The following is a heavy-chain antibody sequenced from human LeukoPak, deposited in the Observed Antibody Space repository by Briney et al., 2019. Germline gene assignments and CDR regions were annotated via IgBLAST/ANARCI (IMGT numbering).Heavy chain of an antibody. J-gene: IGHJ4*02. CDR1: GFPFSSYW. Sequence: GGSLRLSCVASGFPFSSYWMTWVRQAPGKGLEWVANIKQDGSKKSYVDSVKGRFTISRDNAKNSLFLQMNSLRVEDTAVYYCTGVSLGANGDYWGQGTLVTVSS. D-gene: IGHD1-26*01. CDR2: IKQDGSKK. CDR3: TGVSLGANGDY. V-gene: IGHV3-7*03.